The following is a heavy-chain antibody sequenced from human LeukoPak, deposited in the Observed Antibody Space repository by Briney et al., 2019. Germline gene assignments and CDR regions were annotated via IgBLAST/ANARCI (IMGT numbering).Heavy chain of an antibody. CDR2: IYTSGNT. D-gene: IGHD6-19*01. CDR1: GGSSSSYY. V-gene: IGHV4-4*07. CDR3: AIDLGTSGLYGMDY. Sequence: PSETLSLTCTVSGGSSSSYYWSWIRQPAGKGLEWIGRIYTSGNTNYNPSLKSRVTMSLDTSKNQFSLELSSVTAADSAVYYCAIDLGTSGLYGMDYWGQGTLVTVSS. J-gene: IGHJ4*02.